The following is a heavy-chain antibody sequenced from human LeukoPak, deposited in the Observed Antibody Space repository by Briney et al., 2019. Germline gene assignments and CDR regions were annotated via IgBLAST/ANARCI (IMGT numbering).Heavy chain of an antibody. J-gene: IGHJ6*02. D-gene: IGHD6-6*01. CDR1: GGTFTSHG. Sequence: SVKVSCKASGGTFTSHGISWVRQAPGQGLEWMGRITPILGITNYAQKFQGRVTITADKSTSTAYMELYSLRSEDTAVYYCAREYSSSYYYYGMDVWGQGTTVTVSS. CDR3: AREYSSSYYYYGMDV. V-gene: IGHV1-69*04. CDR2: ITPILGIT.